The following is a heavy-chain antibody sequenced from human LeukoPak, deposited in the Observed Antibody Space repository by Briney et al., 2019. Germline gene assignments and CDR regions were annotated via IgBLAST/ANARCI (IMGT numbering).Heavy chain of an antibody. D-gene: IGHD2-15*01. CDR1: GYTFTSYY. Sequence: ASVKVSCKASGYTFTSYYMHWVRQATGQGHEWMGIINPSGGSTSYAQKFQGRVTMTRDKSTSTVYIELRSLRSEDTAVYYCARAPRYCSGGSCRYFDYWGQGTLVTVSS. V-gene: IGHV1-46*01. J-gene: IGHJ4*02. CDR2: INPSGGST. CDR3: ARAPRYCSGGSCRYFDY.